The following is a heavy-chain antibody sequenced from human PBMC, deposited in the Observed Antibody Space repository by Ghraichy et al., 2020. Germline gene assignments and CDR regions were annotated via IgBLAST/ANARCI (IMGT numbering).Heavy chain of an antibody. Sequence: GESLNISCAASGFTFSSYGMHWVRQAPGKGLEWVAVISYDGSNKYYADSVKGRFTISRDNSKNTLYLQMNSLRAEDTAVYYCAKETYYYDSSGYLFDYWGQGTLVTVSS. CDR3: AKETYYYDSSGYLFDY. CDR2: ISYDGSNK. CDR1: GFTFSSYG. J-gene: IGHJ4*02. D-gene: IGHD3-22*01. V-gene: IGHV3-30*18.